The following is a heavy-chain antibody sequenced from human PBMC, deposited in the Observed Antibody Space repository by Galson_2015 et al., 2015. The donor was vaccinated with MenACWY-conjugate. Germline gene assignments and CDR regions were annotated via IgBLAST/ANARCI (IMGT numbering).Heavy chain of an antibody. J-gene: IGHJ6*02. V-gene: IGHV4-59*08. CDR1: GGSISSYY. D-gene: IGHD2-15*01. CDR2: IYYSGST. Sequence: ETLSLTCTVSGGSISSYYWSWIRQPPGKGLEGIGNIYYSGSTNYNPSLKSRVTISVDTSKNQFSLKLSSVTAADTAVYYCARGTVVVVAARVSYYYYGMDVWGQGTTVTVSS. CDR3: ARGTVVVVAARVSYYYYGMDV.